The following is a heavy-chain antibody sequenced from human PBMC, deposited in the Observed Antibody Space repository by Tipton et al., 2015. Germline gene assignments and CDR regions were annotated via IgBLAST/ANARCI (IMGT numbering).Heavy chain of an antibody. D-gene: IGHD5-24*01. J-gene: IGHJ6*02. CDR2: ISYTDGA. V-gene: IGHV4-61*01. CDR1: GGSMSSPTYS. CDR3: ARDLEHGMDV. Sequence: TLSLTCTVSGGSMSSPTYSWGWIRQPPGKGLEWIGYISYTDGAHYNPALKSRVTISVDTSKNQFSLTLNSVAAADTAVYYCARDLEHGMDVWGHGTTVTVSS.